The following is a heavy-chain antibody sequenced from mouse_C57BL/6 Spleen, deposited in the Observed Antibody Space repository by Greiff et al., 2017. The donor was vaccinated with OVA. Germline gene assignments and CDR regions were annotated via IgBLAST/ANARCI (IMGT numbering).Heavy chain of an antibody. CDR1: GYAFSSSW. CDR3: AREGNYGSSSFDY. J-gene: IGHJ2*01. V-gene: IGHV1-82*01. Sequence: QVQLQQSGPELVKPGASVKISCKASGYAFSSSWMNWVKQRPGKGLEWIGRIYPGDGDTNYNGKFKGKATLTADKSSSTAYMQLSSLTSEDSAVYFCAREGNYGSSSFDYWGQGTTLTVSS. CDR2: IYPGDGDT. D-gene: IGHD1-1*01.